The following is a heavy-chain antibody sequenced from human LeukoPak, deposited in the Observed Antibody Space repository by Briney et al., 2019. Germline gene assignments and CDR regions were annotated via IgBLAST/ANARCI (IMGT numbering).Heavy chain of an antibody. CDR2: ISYDGSNK. D-gene: IGHD3-9*01. CDR1: GFTFSCYG. V-gene: IGHV3-30*03. J-gene: IGHJ4*02. Sequence: GGSLRLSCAASGFTFSCYGMHWVRQAPGKGLEWVAAISYDGSNKYYADSVKGRFTISRDNSKNTLYLQMNSLRAEDTAVYYCAFQSPPNFDWLLSIDYWGQGTLVTVSS. CDR3: AFQSPPNFDWLLSIDY.